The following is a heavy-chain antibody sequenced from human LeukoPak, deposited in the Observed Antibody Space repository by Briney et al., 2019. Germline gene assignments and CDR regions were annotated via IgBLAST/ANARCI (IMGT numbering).Heavy chain of an antibody. CDR1: AFTFSSYG. V-gene: IGHV3-30*18. CDR2: ISYDGTNK. J-gene: IGHJ3*02. Sequence: GGSLRLSCAASAFTFSSYGMHWVRQAPGKGLEWVAVISYDGTNKYYADSVKGRFTISRDNSKNTLYLQMNSLRAEDTAVYYCAKDKPAFDIWGQGTMVTISS. CDR3: AKDKPAFDI.